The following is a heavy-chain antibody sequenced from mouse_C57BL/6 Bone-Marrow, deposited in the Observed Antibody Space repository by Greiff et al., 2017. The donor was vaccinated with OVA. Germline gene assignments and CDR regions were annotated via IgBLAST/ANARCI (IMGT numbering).Heavy chain of an antibody. CDR1: GFTFSSYG. J-gene: IGHJ3*01. V-gene: IGHV5-6*01. CDR3: ARHCYGSSYGFAY. D-gene: IGHD1-1*01. Sequence: EVQGVESGGDLVKPGGSLKLSCAASGFTFSSYGMSWVRQTPDKRLEWVATISSGGSYTYYPDSVKGRFTISRDNAKNTLYLQMSSLKSEDTAMYYCARHCYGSSYGFAYWGQGTLVTVSA. CDR2: ISSGGSYT.